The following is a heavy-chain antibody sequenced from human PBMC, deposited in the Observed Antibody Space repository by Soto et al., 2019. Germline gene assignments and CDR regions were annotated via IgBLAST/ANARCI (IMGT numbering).Heavy chain of an antibody. CDR2: INHSGST. CDR3: ARKFRTGTTNSLDY. V-gene: IGHV4-34*01. Sequence: SETLSLTCAVYGGSFSGYYWSWIRQPPGKGLEWIGEINHSGSTNYNPSLKSRVTISVDTSKNQFSLKLSSVTAADTAVHYCARKFRTGTTNSLDYWGQGTLVTVSS. D-gene: IGHD1-7*01. J-gene: IGHJ4*02. CDR1: GGSFSGYY.